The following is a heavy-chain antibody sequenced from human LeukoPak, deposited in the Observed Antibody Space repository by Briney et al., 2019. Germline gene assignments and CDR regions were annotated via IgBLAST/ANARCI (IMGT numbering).Heavy chain of an antibody. D-gene: IGHD2-15*01. J-gene: IGHJ4*02. CDR1: GFTFSSYW. CDR3: ARAGGYCSGGSCYFDY. CDR2: ISSSSSYI. V-gene: IGHV3-21*01. Sequence: GGSLRLSCAASGFTFSSYWMKWVRQAPGKGMEWVSSISSSSSYIYYADSVKGGFTISRDNAKNSLYLQMNSLRAEDTAVYYCARAGGYCSGGSCYFDYWGQGTLVTVSS.